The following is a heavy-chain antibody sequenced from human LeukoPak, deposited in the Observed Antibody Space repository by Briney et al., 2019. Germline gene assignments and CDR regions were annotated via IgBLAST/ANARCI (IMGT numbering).Heavy chain of an antibody. CDR1: GGSISSSSYY. D-gene: IGHD6-19*01. CDR2: MYYSGST. V-gene: IGHV4-39*07. J-gene: IGHJ4*02. CDR3: ARLGSGWYVGNY. Sequence: SETLSLTCAVYGGSISSSSYYWGWIRQPPGKGLEWIASMYYSGSTYYNPSLKSRVTISVDTSKNQFSLKLSSVTAADTAVYYCARLGSGWYVGNYWGQGTLVTVSS.